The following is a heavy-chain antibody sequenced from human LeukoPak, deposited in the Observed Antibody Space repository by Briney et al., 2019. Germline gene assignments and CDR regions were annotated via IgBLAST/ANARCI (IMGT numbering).Heavy chain of an antibody. CDR1: GFTFSSYS. D-gene: IGHD2-8*01. J-gene: IGHJ4*02. V-gene: IGHV3-21*04. CDR3: ARIGDGRDIVLMVYAMLNFDY. CDR2: ISSSSSYI. Sequence: GGSLRLSCAASGFTFSSYSMNWVPQAPGKGLEWVSSISSSSSYIYYADSVKGRFTISKDNAKNSLYLQMNSLRAEDTALYYCARIGDGRDIVLMVYAMLNFDYWGQGTLVTVSS.